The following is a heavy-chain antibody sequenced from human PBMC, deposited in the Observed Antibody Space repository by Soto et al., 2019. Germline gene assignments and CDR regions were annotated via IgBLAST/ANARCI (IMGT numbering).Heavy chain of an antibody. J-gene: IGHJ4*02. V-gene: IGHV3-33*01. CDR2: IWFDGTNQ. D-gene: IGHD3-9*01. CDR1: GFTFRSHG. CDR3: ARQNYDIFDY. Sequence: PGGSLRLSCAASGFTFRSHGMHWVRQAPGKGLEWVAVIWFDGTNQNYAESVKGRFTISRDNSKNTLYLQMNSLRAEDTAVYYCARQNYDIFDYWGQGTLVTVSS.